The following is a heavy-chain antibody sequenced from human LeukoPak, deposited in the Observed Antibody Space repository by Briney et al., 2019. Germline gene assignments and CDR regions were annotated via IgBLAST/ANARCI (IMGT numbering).Heavy chain of an antibody. D-gene: IGHD6-25*01. CDR2: MNPNSGNT. CDR3: AREPDTCSSGCFQH. V-gene: IGHV1-8*02. J-gene: IGHJ1*01. Sequence: ASVKVSCKASGYTFTSYDINWVRQATGQGLEWMGWMNPNSGNTGYAQKFQGRVTMTRDTSTSTVYMELSSLRSEDTAVYYCAREPDTCSSGCFQHWGQGTLVTVSS. CDR1: GYTFTSYD.